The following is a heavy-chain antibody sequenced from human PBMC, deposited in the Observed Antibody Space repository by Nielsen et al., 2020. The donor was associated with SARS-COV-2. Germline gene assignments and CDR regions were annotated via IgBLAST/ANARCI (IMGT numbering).Heavy chain of an antibody. CDR2: IFPDDSDT. D-gene: IGHD5-24*01. J-gene: IGHJ4*02. CDR3: ARPSFLNVNGYIDKYFDY. V-gene: IGHV5-51*01. Sequence: GESLKISCKGSGYTFDSYWIGWVRQMPGKGLEWVGIIFPDDSDTRYSPSFQGHVTISVDKSINTAYLQWTSLKASDTAVYYCARPSFLNVNGYIDKYFDYWGQGTLVTVSS. CDR1: GYTFDSYW.